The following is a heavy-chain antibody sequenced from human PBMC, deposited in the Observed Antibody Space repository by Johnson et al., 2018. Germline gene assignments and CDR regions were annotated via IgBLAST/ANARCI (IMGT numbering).Heavy chain of an antibody. V-gene: IGHV5-51*01. CDR2: IYPGDSDT. D-gene: IGHD4-17*01. Sequence: EVQLVESGAEVKKPGESLKISCKGSGYSFTSYWIGWVRQMPGKGLEWMGIIYPGDSDTRYSPSFQGQVTISADKSISTAYLQWSSLKAPDPAMYYCAGLNGDYYYYYYGMDVWCQGTTVTVSS. CDR1: GYSFTSYW. CDR3: AGLNGDYYYYYYGMDV. J-gene: IGHJ6*02.